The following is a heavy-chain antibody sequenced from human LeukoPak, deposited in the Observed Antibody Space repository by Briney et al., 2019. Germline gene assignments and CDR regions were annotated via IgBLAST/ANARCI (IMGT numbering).Heavy chain of an antibody. CDR2: INPNSGGT. J-gene: IGHJ4*02. D-gene: IGHD3-22*01. V-gene: IGHV1-2*02. CDR3: ARVSDSSGCFDY. CDR1: GYTFTGYY. Sequence: ASVKVSCKASGYTFTGYYMHWVRQAPGQGLEWMGWINPNSGGTNYAQKFQGRVTMTRDTSISTAYMELSRLRYDDTAVYYCARVSDSSGCFDYWGQGTLVTVSS.